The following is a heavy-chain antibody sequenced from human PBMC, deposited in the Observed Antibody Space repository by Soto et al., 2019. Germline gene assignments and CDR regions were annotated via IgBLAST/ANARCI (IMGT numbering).Heavy chain of an antibody. CDR1: GFTFSSYA. CDR2: ISYDGSNK. Sequence: GGSLRLSCAASGFTFSSYAMHWVRQAPGKXLEWVAVISYDGSNKHYADSVKGRFTISRDNSKNTLYLQMNSLRAEDTAVYYCARHDRIVVVVAATPGAFYIWGQGTMVTVSS. CDR3: ARHDRIVVVVAATPGAFYI. D-gene: IGHD2-15*01. J-gene: IGHJ3*02. V-gene: IGHV3-30-3*01.